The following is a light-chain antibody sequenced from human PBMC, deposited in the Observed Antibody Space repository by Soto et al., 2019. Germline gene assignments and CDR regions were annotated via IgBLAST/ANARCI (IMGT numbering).Light chain of an antibody. V-gene: IGKV1-5*01. CDR1: QSISSW. J-gene: IGKJ2*01. CDR3: QQYKSYLYT. CDR2: DAS. Sequence: DIQMTQSPSTLPASVGDRVTITCRASQSISSWLAWYQQKPGKAPKLLIYDASSLESGVPSRFSGSGSGTEFTLTISSLQPDDFATYYCQQYKSYLYTFGQGTKVDIK.